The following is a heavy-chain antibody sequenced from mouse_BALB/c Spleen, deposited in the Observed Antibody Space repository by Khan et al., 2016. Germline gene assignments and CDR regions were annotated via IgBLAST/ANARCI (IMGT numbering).Heavy chain of an antibody. J-gene: IGHJ2*01. V-gene: IGHV1S137*01. Sequence: VQLKESGAELVRPGVSVKISCKGSGYTFTDYAMHWVKQSHAKSLEWIGVISTYYGDASYNQKFKGKATMTVDKSSSTADMELARLTSEDSAIYYCARDEDDYWGQGTTLTVSS. CDR2: ISTYYGDA. CDR1: GYTFTDYA. CDR3: ARDEDDY.